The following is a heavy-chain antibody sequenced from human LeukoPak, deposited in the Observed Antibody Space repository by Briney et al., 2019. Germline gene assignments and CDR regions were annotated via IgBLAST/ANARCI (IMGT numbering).Heavy chain of an antibody. CDR1: GFTFSSYG. J-gene: IGHJ4*02. V-gene: IGHV3-30*03. D-gene: IGHD3-9*01. CDR3: ARGGDILTGYQPPDY. CDR2: ISYDGSNK. Sequence: GGSLRLSCAASGFTFSSYGMHWVRQAPGKGLEWVAVISYDGSNKYYADSVKGRFTISRDNSKNTLYLQMNSLRAEDTAVYYCARGGDILTGYQPPDYWGQGTLVTVSS.